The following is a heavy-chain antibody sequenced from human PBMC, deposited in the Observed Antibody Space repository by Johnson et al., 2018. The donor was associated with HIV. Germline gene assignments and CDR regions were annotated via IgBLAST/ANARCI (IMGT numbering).Heavy chain of an antibody. D-gene: IGHD2-21*02. V-gene: IGHV3-30*03. CDR1: GFTFSSYG. J-gene: IGHJ3*02. CDR2: ISYDGSNK. Sequence: QEKLVESGGGVVRPVGSLRLSCAASGFTFSSYGMHWVRQAPGKGLEWVAVISYDGSNKYYADSVKGRFTISRDNSKNTLYLQMNSLRAEDTAVYYCARSVVVTAQSGIYAFDIWGQGTMVTVSS. CDR3: ARSVVVTAQSGIYAFDI.